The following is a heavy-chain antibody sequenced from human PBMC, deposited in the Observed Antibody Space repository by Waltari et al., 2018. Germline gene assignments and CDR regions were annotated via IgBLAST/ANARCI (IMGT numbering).Heavy chain of an antibody. J-gene: IGHJ5*02. D-gene: IGHD3-10*01. V-gene: IGHV3-48*03. Sequence: EVQLVQSGGDLVQPGGSLRLSCAASGFTFSDYHMNWVRQAPGKGLEWVSHIRMSGDCIRYADSVKGRFTTSRDNVKNSLYLQMNSLRVEDTAMYYCVREGSGFDPWGQGTLVIVSS. CDR1: GFTFSDYH. CDR2: IRMSGDCI. CDR3: VREGSGFDP.